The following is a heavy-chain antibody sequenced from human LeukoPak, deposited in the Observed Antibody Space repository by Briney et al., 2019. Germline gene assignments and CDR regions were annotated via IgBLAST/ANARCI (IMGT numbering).Heavy chain of an antibody. CDR3: AKELMDYYDSSTD. D-gene: IGHD3-22*01. CDR2: ISSSGSTI. Sequence: GGSLRLSCAASGFTFSSYEMNWVRQAPGKGLEWVSYISSSGSTIYYADSVKGRFTISRDNAKNSLYLQMNSLRAEDTAVYYCAKELMDYYDSSTDWGQGTLVTVSS. V-gene: IGHV3-48*03. CDR1: GFTFSSYE. J-gene: IGHJ4*02.